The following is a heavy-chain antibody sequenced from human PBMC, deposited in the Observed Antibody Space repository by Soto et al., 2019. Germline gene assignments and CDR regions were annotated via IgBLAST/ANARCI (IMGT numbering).Heavy chain of an antibody. D-gene: IGHD3-22*01. CDR1: GGSISSGGYY. CDR2: IYYSGST. CDR3: ARVGCYDGSGYNAFGV. J-gene: IGHJ3*01. V-gene: IGHV4-31*03. Sequence: QVQLQESGPGLVKPSQTLSLTCTVSGGSISSGGYYWSWIRQHPGKGLEWIGYIYYSGSTYYNPSLESRVSISVDPSKNQFSLKLSSVTAADSAVYYCARVGCYDGSGYNAFGVWGQGTLVTVSS.